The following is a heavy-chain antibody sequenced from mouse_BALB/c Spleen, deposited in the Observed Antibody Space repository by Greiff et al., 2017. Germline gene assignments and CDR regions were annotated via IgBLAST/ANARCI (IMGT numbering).Heavy chain of an antibody. V-gene: IGHV5-17*02. Sequence: DVMLVESGGGLVQPGGSRKLSCAASGFTFSSFGMHWVRQAPEKGLEWVAYISSGSNTIYYADTVKGRFTISRDNPKNTLFLQMTSLRSEDTAMYYCARGEVRRGDYFDYWGQGTTLTVSS. J-gene: IGHJ2*01. CDR1: GFTFSSFG. CDR2: ISSGSNTI. D-gene: IGHD2-14*01. CDR3: ARGEVRRGDYFDY.